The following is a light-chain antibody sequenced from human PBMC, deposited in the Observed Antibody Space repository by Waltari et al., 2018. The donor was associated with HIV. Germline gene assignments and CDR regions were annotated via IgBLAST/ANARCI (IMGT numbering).Light chain of an antibody. J-gene: IGKJ2*03. CDR2: GAS. V-gene: IGKV3-20*01. CDR3: QQYGSSPPYS. CDR1: QSVSSSY. Sequence: EIVLPQSPGTLSLYTGERATTSCRASQSVSSSYLAWYQQKPGQAPRLLIYGASSRATGIPDRFSGSGSGTDFTLTISRLEPEDFAVYYCQQYGSSPPYSFGQGTKLEIK.